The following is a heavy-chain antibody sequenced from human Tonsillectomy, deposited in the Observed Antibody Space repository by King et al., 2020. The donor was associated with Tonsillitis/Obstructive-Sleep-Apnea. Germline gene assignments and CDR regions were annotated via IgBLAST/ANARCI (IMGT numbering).Heavy chain of an antibody. V-gene: IGHV3-33*01. CDR1: GFTFSSFG. CDR3: ARGNQFDY. D-gene: IGHD1-14*01. J-gene: IGHJ4*02. CDR2: IWYDGSNK. Sequence: VQLVESGGGVVQPGRSLRLSCAASGFTFSSFGMHWVRQAPSKGLEWVAIIWYDGSNKYYADSVKGRFTISRDNSKNTLYLQMNSLRAEDTAVYYCARGNQFDYWGQGTLVTVSS.